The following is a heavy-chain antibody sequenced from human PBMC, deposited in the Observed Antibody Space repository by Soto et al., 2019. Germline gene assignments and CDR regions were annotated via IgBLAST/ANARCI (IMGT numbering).Heavy chain of an antibody. J-gene: IGHJ5*02. V-gene: IGHV4-4*07. CDR3: ARSVVPSRGERWFDP. Sequence: SETLSLTCTVSGGSISNYYWSWIRQPAGQGLEWNGRIYISGSANYNPSLKSRVTMSVDTSKNQFSLKLTSVTAADTAVYYCARSVVPSRGERWFDPWGQGTLVTVSS. D-gene: IGHD2-2*01. CDR1: GGSISNYY. CDR2: IYISGSA.